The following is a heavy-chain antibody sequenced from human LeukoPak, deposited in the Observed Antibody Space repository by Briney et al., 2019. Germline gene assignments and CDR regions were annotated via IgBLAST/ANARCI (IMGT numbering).Heavy chain of an antibody. Sequence: PQTLSLTCAISGDSASSNSAASNSVRQPPTRGLGWLGRTYYGSKWCSDYPVSVKSPITINPATSKNQFSLQLNSVTTEDTAVYCCGIASGYSGYNFDSWGQGTLVTVSS. J-gene: IGHJ4*02. D-gene: IGHD5-12*01. CDR3: GIASGYSGYNFDS. CDR2: TYYGSKWCS. CDR1: GDSASSNSAA. V-gene: IGHV6-1*01.